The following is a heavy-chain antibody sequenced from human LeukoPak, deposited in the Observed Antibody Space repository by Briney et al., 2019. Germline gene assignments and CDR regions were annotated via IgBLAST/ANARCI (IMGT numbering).Heavy chain of an antibody. CDR3: ARPASSWRDAFDI. D-gene: IGHD6-13*01. CDR1: GGSISSYY. Sequence: MSSETLSLTCTVSGGSISSYYWSWIRQPPGKGLEWIGYIYYSGSTNYNPSLKSRVTISVDTSKNQFSLKLSSVTAADTAVYYCARPASSWRDAFDIWGQGTMVTVSS. CDR2: IYYSGST. V-gene: IGHV4-59*08. J-gene: IGHJ3*02.